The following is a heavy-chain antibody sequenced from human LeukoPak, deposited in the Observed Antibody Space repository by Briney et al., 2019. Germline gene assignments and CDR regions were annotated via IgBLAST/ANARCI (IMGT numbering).Heavy chain of an antibody. J-gene: IGHJ4*02. Sequence: PGGSLRLSCAASGFTVSTNYMSWVRQAPGKGLEWVSVIYSGGSTYYADSVKGRFTISRDNSKNTLYLQMNSLRAEDTAVYYCTTDRKSHTYYDFWSGYYTLGYFDYWGQGTLVTVSS. CDR3: TTDRKSHTYYDFWSGYYTLGYFDY. D-gene: IGHD3-3*01. V-gene: IGHV3-53*01. CDR1: GFTVSTNY. CDR2: IYSGGST.